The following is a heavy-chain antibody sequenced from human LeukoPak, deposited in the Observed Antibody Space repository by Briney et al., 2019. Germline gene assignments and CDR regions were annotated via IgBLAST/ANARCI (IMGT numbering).Heavy chain of an antibody. Sequence: PGGSLRLSCAASGFTFSSYWMHWVRQVPGKGLVWVSRINSDGSSSSYADSVKGRFTISRDNAKNTLYLQMNSLRAEDTAVYFCTRDRPVVCSSTSCYPRFDYWGQGTLVTVSS. J-gene: IGHJ4*02. V-gene: IGHV3-74*01. CDR2: INSDGSSS. CDR3: TRDRPVVCSSTSCYPRFDY. D-gene: IGHD2-2*01. CDR1: GFTFSSYW.